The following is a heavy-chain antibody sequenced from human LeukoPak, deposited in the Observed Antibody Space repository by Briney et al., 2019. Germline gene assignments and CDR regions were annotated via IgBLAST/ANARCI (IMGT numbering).Heavy chain of an antibody. CDR3: ARHNDFWRDNWFDP. CDR2: IYYSGST. D-gene: IGHD3-3*01. Sequence: RASETLSLTCTVSGGSISSYYWSWIRQPPGKGLEWIGYIYYSGSTNYNPSLKSRVTISVDTSKNQFSLKLSSVTAADTAVYYCARHNDFWRDNWFDPWGQGTLVTVSS. J-gene: IGHJ5*02. CDR1: GGSISSYY. V-gene: IGHV4-59*08.